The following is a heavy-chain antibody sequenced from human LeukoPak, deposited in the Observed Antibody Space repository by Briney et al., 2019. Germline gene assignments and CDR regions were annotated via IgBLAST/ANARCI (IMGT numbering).Heavy chain of an antibody. CDR2: INHSGST. Sequence: SETLSLTCAVYGGSFSGYYWSWIRQPPGKGLEWIGEINHSGSTNYNPSLKSRVTISVDTSKNQSSLKLSSVTAADTAVYYCARPRKFRGFDPWGQGALVTVSS. D-gene: IGHD2-21*01. V-gene: IGHV4-34*01. J-gene: IGHJ5*02. CDR1: GGSFSGYY. CDR3: ARPRKFRGFDP.